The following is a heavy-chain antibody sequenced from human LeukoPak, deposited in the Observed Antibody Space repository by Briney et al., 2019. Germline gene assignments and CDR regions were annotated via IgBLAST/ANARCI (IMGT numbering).Heavy chain of an antibody. J-gene: IGHJ6*03. CDR3: ARGSGPLLWFGELNGDKDYMDV. CDR2: INTSGST. V-gene: IGHV4-61*02. CDR1: GGSISSGSYF. Sequence: SETLSLTCTVSGGSISSGSYFWSWIRQPAGKGLEWIGRINTSGSTNYNPSLKSRVTMSVDTSKNQFSLKLNSVTAAETAVYYCARGSGPLLWFGELNGDKDYMDVWGKGTTVTVSS. D-gene: IGHD3-10*01.